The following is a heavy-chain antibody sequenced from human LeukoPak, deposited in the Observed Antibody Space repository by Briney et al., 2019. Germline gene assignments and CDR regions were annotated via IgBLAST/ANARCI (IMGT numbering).Heavy chain of an antibody. CDR2: INPNSGGT. D-gene: IGHD3-10*01. V-gene: IGHV1-2*02. Sequence: ASAIVSCKASGYTFTGYYMHWVRQAPGQGLEWMGWINPNSGGTNYAQKFQGRVTMTRDTSISTAYMELSRLRSDDTAVYYCASAGVWFGSRKTYYYYYYMDVWGKGTTVTVSS. CDR3: ASAGVWFGSRKTYYYYYYMDV. J-gene: IGHJ6*03. CDR1: GYTFTGYY.